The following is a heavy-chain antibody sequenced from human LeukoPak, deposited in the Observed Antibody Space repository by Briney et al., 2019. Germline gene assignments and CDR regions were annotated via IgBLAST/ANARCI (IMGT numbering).Heavy chain of an antibody. CDR1: GGSISSSSYY. CDR3: AREAVRESSGNIDY. J-gene: IGHJ4*02. Sequence: SETLSLTCTVSGGSISSSSYYWGWIRQPPGKGLEWIGSIYYSGSTYYNPSLKSRVTISVDTSKNQFSLKLSSVTAADTAVYYCAREAVRESSGNIDYWGQGTLVTVSS. V-gene: IGHV4-39*07. D-gene: IGHD3-22*01. CDR2: IYYSGST.